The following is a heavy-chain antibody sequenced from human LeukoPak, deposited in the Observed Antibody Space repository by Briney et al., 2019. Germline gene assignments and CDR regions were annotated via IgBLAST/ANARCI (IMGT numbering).Heavy chain of an antibody. J-gene: IGHJ4*02. CDR1: GYTFTSYA. D-gene: IGHD3-10*01. Sequence: ASVKVSCKASGYTFTSYAMNWVRQAPGQGLEWMGWINTNTGNPTYAQGFTGRFVFSLDTSVSTAYLQISSLKAEDTAVYYCARDYSGAITMVRGVITVPPHFDYWGQGTLVTVSS. CDR2: INTNTGNP. CDR3: ARDYSGAITMVRGVITVPPHFDY. V-gene: IGHV7-4-1*02.